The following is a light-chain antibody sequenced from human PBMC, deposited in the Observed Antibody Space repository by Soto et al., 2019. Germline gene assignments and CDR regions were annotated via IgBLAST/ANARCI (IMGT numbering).Light chain of an antibody. CDR3: QSYDSSLSGYV. V-gene: IGLV1-40*01. Sequence: QSVLTQPPSVSGAPGQRVTISCTGSSSNIGAGYDVHWYQQLPGTAPKLLIYRNSNRPSGVPDRFSGSKSGTSASLAITGLQAEDEADYYCQSYDSSLSGYVFGTGTKLTVL. J-gene: IGLJ1*01. CDR2: RNS. CDR1: SSNIGAGYD.